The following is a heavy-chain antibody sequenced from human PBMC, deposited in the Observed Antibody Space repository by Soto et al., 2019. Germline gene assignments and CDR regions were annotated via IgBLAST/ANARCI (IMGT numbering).Heavy chain of an antibody. CDR2: VSHDGRNT. D-gene: IGHD6-19*01. V-gene: IGHV3-30*03. Sequence: VQLVESGGGVVQPGRSLRLSCAASGFTFSDYAMHWVRQAPGKGLEWVAVVSHDGRNTHYADSVKGRFTISRDSSKNTVSLEMTSLRGDDTAVYYCAMGGRQWLVASDFNYWGQGALVTVS. J-gene: IGHJ4*02. CDR1: GFTFSDYA. CDR3: AMGGRQWLVASDFNY.